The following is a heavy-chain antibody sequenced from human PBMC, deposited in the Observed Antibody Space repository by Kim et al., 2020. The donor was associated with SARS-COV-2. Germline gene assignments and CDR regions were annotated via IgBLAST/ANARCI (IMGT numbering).Heavy chain of an antibody. CDR2: ISYDGSNK. CDR1: GFTFSSYA. CDR3: ARDGPGGHIVVVTAFDY. Sequence: GGSLRLSCAASGFTFSSYAMHWVRQAPGKGLEWVAVISYDGSNKYYADSVKGRFTISRDNSKNTLYLQMNSLRAEDTAVYYCARDGPGGHIVVVTAFDYWGQGTLVTVSS. V-gene: IGHV3-30*04. D-gene: IGHD2-21*02. J-gene: IGHJ4*02.